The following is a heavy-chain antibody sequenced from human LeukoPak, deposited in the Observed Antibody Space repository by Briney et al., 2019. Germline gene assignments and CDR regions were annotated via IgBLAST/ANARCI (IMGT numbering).Heavy chain of an antibody. CDR3: ARVLLWFGESLGAFDI. V-gene: IGHV1-8*02. Sequence: ASVKVSCKASGYTFTNYGINWVRQATGQGLEWMGWMNPNSGNTGYAQKFQGRVTMTRNTSISTAYMELSSLRSEDTAVYYCARVLLWFGESLGAFDIWGQGTMVTVSS. J-gene: IGHJ3*02. CDR2: MNPNSGNT. CDR1: GYTFTNYG. D-gene: IGHD3-10*01.